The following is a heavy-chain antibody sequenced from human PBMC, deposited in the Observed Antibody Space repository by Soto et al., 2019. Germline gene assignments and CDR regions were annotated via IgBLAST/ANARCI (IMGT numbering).Heavy chain of an antibody. CDR2: ISSSSSYI. D-gene: IGHD2-2*01. J-gene: IGHJ6*02. Sequence: GGSLRLSCAASGFTFSSYSMNWVRQAPGKGLEWVSSISSSSSYIYYADSVKGRFTISRDNAKNSLYLQMNSLRAEDTAVYYCARSPVREYQLLGRYYYYGMDVWGQGTTVTVSS. V-gene: IGHV3-21*01. CDR1: GFTFSSYS. CDR3: ARSPVREYQLLGRYYYYGMDV.